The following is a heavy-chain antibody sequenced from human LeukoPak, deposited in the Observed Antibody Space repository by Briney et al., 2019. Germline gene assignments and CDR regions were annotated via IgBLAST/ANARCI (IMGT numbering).Heavy chain of an antibody. CDR3: AKDGGSDPDSFDI. Sequence: GGSLRLSCAASGFIFNTYVMHWVRQAPGKGLEWLAFIRYDGSNKNYADSVRGRFTISRDNTKNSLYLQMNSLRAEDTAVYYCAKDGGSDPDSFDIWGQGTMVTVSS. J-gene: IGHJ3*02. CDR1: GFIFNTYV. V-gene: IGHV3-30*02. CDR2: IRYDGSNK. D-gene: IGHD2-15*01.